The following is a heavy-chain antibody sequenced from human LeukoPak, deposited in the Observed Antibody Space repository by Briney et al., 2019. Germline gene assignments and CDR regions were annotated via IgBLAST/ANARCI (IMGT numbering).Heavy chain of an antibody. CDR1: GGSISSGGYY. D-gene: IGHD6-6*01. CDR2: IYYSGST. CDR3: ARTYSSSSIWFDP. Sequence: PSQTLSHTCTVSGGSISSGGYYWSWIRQHPGKGLEWIGYIYYSGSTYYNPSLKSRVTISVDTSKNQFSLKLSSVTAADTAVYYCARTYSSSSIWFDPWGQGTLVTVSS. J-gene: IGHJ5*02. V-gene: IGHV4-31*03.